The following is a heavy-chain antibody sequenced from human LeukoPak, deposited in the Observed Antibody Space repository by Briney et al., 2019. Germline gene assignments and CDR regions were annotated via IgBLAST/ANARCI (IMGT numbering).Heavy chain of an antibody. V-gene: IGHV3-7*01. CDR3: VRDGGVSGYDLLDY. CDR2: INQDGSEE. CDR1: GFTFSNYW. D-gene: IGHD5-12*01. J-gene: IGHJ4*02. Sequence: GGSLRLSCADSGFTFSNYWMTWVRQAPGKGLEWVAHINQDGSEEHYMDSAKARFTISRDNAKNSLSLQMNSLRAEDTAVYYCVRDGGVSGYDLLDYWGQGTLVTVSS.